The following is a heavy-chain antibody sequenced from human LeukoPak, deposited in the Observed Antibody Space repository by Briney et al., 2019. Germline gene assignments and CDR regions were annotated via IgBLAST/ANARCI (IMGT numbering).Heavy chain of an antibody. D-gene: IGHD3-10*01. V-gene: IGHV3-21*01. CDR1: GFTFNTYA. CDR3: ARYYGSGSPPFDY. CDR2: ISDSSSYI. J-gene: IGHJ4*02. Sequence: GGSLRLSCAASGFTFNTYAMNWVRQAPGKGLEWVSSISDSSSYIYYADSVKGRFTISRDNAKNSLYLQMNSLRAKDTAVYYCARYYGSGSPPFDYWGQGTLVTVSS.